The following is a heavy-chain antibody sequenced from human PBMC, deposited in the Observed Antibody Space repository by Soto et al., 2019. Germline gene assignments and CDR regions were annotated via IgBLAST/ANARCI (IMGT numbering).Heavy chain of an antibody. CDR1: GYAFTNYG. D-gene: IGHD2-2*02. CDR2: ISADTGNT. V-gene: IGHV1-18*01. CDR3: AREGTIRTDAFDL. J-gene: IGHJ3*01. Sequence: GASVKVSCKASGYAFTNYGISWVRQAPGQGLEWMGWISADTGNTNYAQKLRDRVTLTTDTSTTTAFMELRSLTSDDTALYFCAREGTIRTDAFDLWGQGAMVTVSS.